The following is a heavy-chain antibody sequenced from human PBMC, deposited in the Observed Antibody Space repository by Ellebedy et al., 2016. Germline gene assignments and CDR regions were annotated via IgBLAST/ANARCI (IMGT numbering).Heavy chain of an antibody. D-gene: IGHD5-18*01. CDR3: ARTWIQLWSTTTYYGMDV. CDR2: IIPIFGTA. Sequence: SVKVSXKASGYTFTSYGISWVRQAPGQGLEWMGGIIPIFGTANYAQKFQGRVTITADESTSTAYMELSSLRSEDTAVYYCARTWIQLWSTTTYYGMDVWGQGTTVTVSS. CDR1: GYTFTSYG. V-gene: IGHV1-69*13. J-gene: IGHJ6*02.